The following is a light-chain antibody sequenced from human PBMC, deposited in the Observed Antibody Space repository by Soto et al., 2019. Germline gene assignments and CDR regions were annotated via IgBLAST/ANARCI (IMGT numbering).Light chain of an antibody. CDR3: AAWDDSLNGFYV. CDR2: SNN. J-gene: IGLJ1*01. Sequence: VLTQPPSASGTPGQRVTISCSGSSSNIGSNTVNWYQQLPGTAPKLLIYSNNQRPSGVPDRFSGSKSGTSASLAISGLQSEDEADCYCAAWDDSLNGFYVFGTGTKVTVL. CDR1: SSNIGSNT. V-gene: IGLV1-44*01.